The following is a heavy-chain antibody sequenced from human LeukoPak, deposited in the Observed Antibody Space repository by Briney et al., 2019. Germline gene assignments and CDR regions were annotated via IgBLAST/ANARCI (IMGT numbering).Heavy chain of an antibody. V-gene: IGHV3-9*01. D-gene: IGHD3-22*01. CDR1: GFTFDDYA. Sequence: PGRSLRLSCAASGFTFDDYAMHWVRQAPGKGLEWVSGISWNSGSIGYADSVKGRFTISRDNAKNSLYLQMNSLRAEDTALYYCAKDMIDDSSGYYHYYFDYWGQGTLVTVPS. J-gene: IGHJ4*02. CDR3: AKDMIDDSSGYYHYYFDY. CDR2: ISWNSGSI.